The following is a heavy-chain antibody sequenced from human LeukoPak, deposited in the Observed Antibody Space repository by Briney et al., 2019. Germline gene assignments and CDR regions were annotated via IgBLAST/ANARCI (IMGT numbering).Heavy chain of an antibody. CDR2: IYYSGST. CDR1: GGSISSYY. V-gene: IGHV4-59*08. CDR3: ARLRFLEWLSYWFDP. J-gene: IGHJ5*02. D-gene: IGHD3-3*01. Sequence: SETLSLTCTVSGGSISSYYWSWIRQPPGKGLEWIGNIYYSGSTYYNPSLKSRVTISVDTSKNQFSLKLSSVTAADTAVYYCARLRFLEWLSYWFDPWGQGTLVTVSS.